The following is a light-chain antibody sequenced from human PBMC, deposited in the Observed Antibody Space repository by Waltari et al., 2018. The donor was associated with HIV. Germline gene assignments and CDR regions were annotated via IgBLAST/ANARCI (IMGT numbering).Light chain of an antibody. V-gene: IGLV2-8*01. CDR2: EVS. CDR3: SSYAGSTYYV. Sequence: QSALTQPPSASGSPGQSVTISCTGTSSDVGGYNYVSWYQQHPGKAPKLMIYEVSKRPSGVPNRFSGYKSGNTASLTVSGLQAEDEADYYCSSYAGSTYYVFGTGTKVTVV. J-gene: IGLJ1*01. CDR1: SSDVGGYNY.